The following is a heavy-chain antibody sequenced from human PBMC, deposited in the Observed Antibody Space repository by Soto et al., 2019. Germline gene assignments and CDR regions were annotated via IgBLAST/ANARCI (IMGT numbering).Heavy chain of an antibody. CDR1: GGTFSSYA. CDR3: AIKLERSLLGYYGMDV. D-gene: IGHD1-1*01. CDR2: IIPTFGTA. J-gene: IGHJ6*02. V-gene: IGHV1-69*12. Sequence: QVQLVQSGAEVKKPGSSVKVSCKASGGTFSSYAISWVRQAPGQGLKWMGGIIPTFGTANYAQKFQGRVTITEDESTSKAYMELSSLRSEDTAVYYCAIKLERSLLGYYGMDVRGQGTTVSVS.